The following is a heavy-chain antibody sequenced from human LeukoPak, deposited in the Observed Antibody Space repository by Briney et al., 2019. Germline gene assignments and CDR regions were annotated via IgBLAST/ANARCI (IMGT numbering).Heavy chain of an antibody. V-gene: IGHV1-69*06. CDR3: ARYEYSSSSRRADAFDI. Sequence: GASVKVSCKASGGTFSSYAISWVRQAPGQGLEWMGGIIPIFGTANYAQKFQGRVTITADKSTSTAYMELSSLRSEDTAVYYCARYEYSSSSRRADAFDIWGQGTMVTVSS. CDR2: IIPIFGTA. CDR1: GGTFSSYA. J-gene: IGHJ3*02. D-gene: IGHD6-6*01.